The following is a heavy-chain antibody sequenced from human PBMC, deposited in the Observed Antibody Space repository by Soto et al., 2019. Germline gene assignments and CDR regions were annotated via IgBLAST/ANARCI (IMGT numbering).Heavy chain of an antibody. Sequence: PSETLSLTCAFSGCSISSGGYSWSWIRQPPGKGLEWIGYIYHSGSTYYNPSLKSRVTISVDRSKNQFSLKLSSVTAADTAVYYCARGAPVVNDYWGQGTLVTVSS. D-gene: IGHD3-22*01. CDR1: GCSISSGGYS. V-gene: IGHV4-30-2*01. CDR2: IYHSGST. CDR3: ARGAPVVNDY. J-gene: IGHJ4*02.